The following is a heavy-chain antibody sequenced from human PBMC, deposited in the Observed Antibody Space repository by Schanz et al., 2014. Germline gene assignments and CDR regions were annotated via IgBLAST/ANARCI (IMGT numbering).Heavy chain of an antibody. CDR3: ARDSDSSSWFLSDY. J-gene: IGHJ4*02. CDR2: INWNGGST. V-gene: IGHV3-20*01. Sequence: EVQLVESGGGVVRPGGSLRLSCAASGFGFDDYAMSWVRQAPGKGLEWVSGINWNGGSTGYADSVKGRFTISRDNAKNTLYLQMNSLRAEDTALYDCARDSDSSSWFLSDYWGQGTLVTVSS. D-gene: IGHD6-13*01. CDR1: GFGFDDYA.